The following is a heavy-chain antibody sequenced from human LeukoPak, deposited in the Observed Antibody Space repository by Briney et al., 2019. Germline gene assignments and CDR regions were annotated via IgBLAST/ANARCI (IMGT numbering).Heavy chain of an antibody. CDR1: GGSISSGSYY. CDR3: AIERLTMVRGVIGVGTEFYYYMDV. D-gene: IGHD3-10*01. Sequence: SETLSLTCTVSGGSISSGSYYWSWIRQPAGKGLEWIGRIYTSGSTKYNPSLTSRVTMSVDTPKNQISLKLSSVTAADTAVYYCAIERLTMVRGVIGVGTEFYYYMDVWGKGTTVTISS. V-gene: IGHV4-61*02. CDR2: IYTSGST. J-gene: IGHJ6*03.